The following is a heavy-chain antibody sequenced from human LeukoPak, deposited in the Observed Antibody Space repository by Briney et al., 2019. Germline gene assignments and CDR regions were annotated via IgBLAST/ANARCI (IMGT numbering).Heavy chain of an antibody. J-gene: IGHJ4*02. D-gene: IGHD3-22*01. CDR2: ISYDGSNK. Sequence: PGRSLRLSCAASGFTFSSYGMHWVRQVPGKGLEWVAVISYDGSNKYYADSVKGRFTISRDNSKNTLYLQMNSLRAEDTAVYYCAKDHSSGYLMHWGQGTLVTVSS. CDR1: GFTFSSYG. V-gene: IGHV3-30*18. CDR3: AKDHSSGYLMH.